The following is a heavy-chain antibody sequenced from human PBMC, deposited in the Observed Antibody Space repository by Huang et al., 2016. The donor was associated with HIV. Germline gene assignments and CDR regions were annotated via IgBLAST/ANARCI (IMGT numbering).Heavy chain of an antibody. D-gene: IGHD5-18*01. CDR1: GGTFSSYA. J-gene: IGHJ5*02. CDR2: LNPILGTA. CDR3: ARTAYSYGFRQGYNWFDP. Sequence: QVLLVQTGAEVGKPGSSVKVSCTAFGGTFSSYAISWVRQAPGQGLEWMGGLNPILGTANYTQKFQGGVTMTVDESTNTGYMELTRLSSEDTAVYYCARTAYSYGFRQGYNWFDPWGKGTPVTVSS. V-gene: IGHV1-69*13.